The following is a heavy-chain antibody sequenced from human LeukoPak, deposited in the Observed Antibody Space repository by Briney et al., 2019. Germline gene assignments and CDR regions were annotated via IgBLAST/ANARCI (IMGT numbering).Heavy chain of an antibody. CDR3: AREYCSSTSCYFFDY. Sequence: SETLSITCTVSGGSISSYYWSWIRQPAGKGLEWIGRIYTSGSTNYNPSLKSRVTMSVDTSKNQFSLKLSSVTAADTAVYYCAREYCSSTSCYFFDYWGQGTLVTVSS. CDR1: GGSISSYY. CDR2: IYTSGST. V-gene: IGHV4-4*07. J-gene: IGHJ4*02. D-gene: IGHD2-2*01.